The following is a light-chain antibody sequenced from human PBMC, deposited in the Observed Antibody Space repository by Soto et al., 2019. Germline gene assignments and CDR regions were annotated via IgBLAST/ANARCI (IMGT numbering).Light chain of an antibody. CDR1: QDINIY. J-gene: IGKJ5*01. V-gene: IGKV1-33*01. CDR3: QQYDILPIT. Sequence: DIQMTQSPSSLFASVGDRVTITCPATQDINIYLNWYQQKPGKAPNLLIYDASNLEIGVPSRFSGSGSGTHFTFTISSLQTEDIGTYYCQQYDILPITFGRGTRVEIK. CDR2: DAS.